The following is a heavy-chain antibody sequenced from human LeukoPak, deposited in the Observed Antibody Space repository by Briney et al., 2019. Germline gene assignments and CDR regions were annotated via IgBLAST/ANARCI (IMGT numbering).Heavy chain of an antibody. J-gene: IGHJ4*02. V-gene: IGHV3-23*01. Sequence: GGSLRLSCAASGFTFSSYTMSWVRQAPGKGLEWVSVISGSGDSTYYADSVKGRFTMSRDNSKNTLYLQMNSLRVEDTAIYYCAKGYNSAWSSSFDYWGQGTLVTVSS. D-gene: IGHD6-19*01. CDR2: ISGSGDST. CDR3: AKGYNSAWSSSFDY. CDR1: GFTFSSYT.